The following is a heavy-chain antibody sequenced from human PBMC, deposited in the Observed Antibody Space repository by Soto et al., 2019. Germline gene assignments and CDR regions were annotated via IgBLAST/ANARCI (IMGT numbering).Heavy chain of an antibody. J-gene: IGHJ4*02. CDR2: ISYDGSNK. CDR3: ARAYYYDSSGNPFLKY. V-gene: IGHV3-30-3*01. D-gene: IGHD3-22*01. CDR1: GFTFSSYA. Sequence: GGSLRLSCAASGFTFSSYAMHWVRQAPGKGLEWVAVISYDGSNKYYADSVKGRFTISRDNSKNTLYLQMNSLRAEDTAVYYCARAYYYDSSGNPFLKYWGQGTLVTVSS.